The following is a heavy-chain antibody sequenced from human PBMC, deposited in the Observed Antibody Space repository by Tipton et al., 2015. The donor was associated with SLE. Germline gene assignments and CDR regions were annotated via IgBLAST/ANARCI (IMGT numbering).Heavy chain of an antibody. CDR1: DDSISLHY. CDR2: VSYNGST. D-gene: IGHD3-16*01. V-gene: IGHV4-59*08. Sequence: TLSLTCAVSDDSISLHYWSWIRQPPGRGLEWIGYVSYNGSTNYNPSLKSRVTISIDTSMKQFSLKLNSVTATDSAMYYCARHWGFYRSPWTYFSGMDVWGQGTPVAVSS. J-gene: IGHJ6*02. CDR3: ARHWGFYRSPWTYFSGMDV.